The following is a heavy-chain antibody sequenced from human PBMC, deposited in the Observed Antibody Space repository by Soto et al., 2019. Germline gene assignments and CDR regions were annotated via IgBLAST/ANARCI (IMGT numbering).Heavy chain of an antibody. CDR2: INPNSGGT. Sequence: ASVKVSCKASGYTFTGYYMHWVRQAPGQGLEWMGWINPNSGGTNYAQKFQGRVTMTRDTSISTAYMELSRLRSDDTAVYYCARVVVPAERGYYYYGMDVWGQGTTVTVSS. CDR3: ARVVVPAERGYYYYGMDV. CDR1: GYTFTGYY. J-gene: IGHJ6*02. V-gene: IGHV1-2*02. D-gene: IGHD2-2*01.